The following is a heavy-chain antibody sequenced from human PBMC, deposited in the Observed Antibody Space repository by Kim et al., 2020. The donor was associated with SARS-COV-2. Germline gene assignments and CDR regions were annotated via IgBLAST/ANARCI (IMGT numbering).Heavy chain of an antibody. J-gene: IGHJ6*02. CDR2: IYPGDSDT. Sequence: GESLKISCKGSGYTFTSYWIGWVRQMPGKGLEWMGIIYPGDSDTRYSPSFQGQVTISADKSISTAYLQWSSLKASDTAMYYCAGQGDIVVVPAATNDYYYYCGIDVWGQGTTVTVSS. D-gene: IGHD2-2*01. CDR3: AGQGDIVVVPAATNDYYYYCGIDV. CDR1: GYTFTSYW. V-gene: IGHV5-51*01.